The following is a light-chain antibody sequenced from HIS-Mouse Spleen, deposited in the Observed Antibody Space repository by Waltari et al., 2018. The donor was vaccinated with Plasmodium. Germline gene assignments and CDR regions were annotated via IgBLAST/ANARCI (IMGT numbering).Light chain of an antibody. V-gene: IGLV3-10*01. CDR3: YSTDSSGNHRV. CDR2: EDS. J-gene: IGLJ3*02. CDR1: ALPQKY. Sequence: SYELTQPPSVSVSPGTTARITCSGAALPQKYAYLYQQKSGQAPVLVIYEDSKRPSGIPERFSGSSSGTMATLTISGAQVEDEADYYCYSTDSSGNHRVFGGGTKLTVL.